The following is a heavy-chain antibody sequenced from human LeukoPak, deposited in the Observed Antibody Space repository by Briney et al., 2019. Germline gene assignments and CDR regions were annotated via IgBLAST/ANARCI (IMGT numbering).Heavy chain of an antibody. CDR2: ISGSGSST. CDR3: ARGPMAIFDY. J-gene: IGHJ4*02. V-gene: IGHV3-23*01. CDR1: GFTFSNYA. D-gene: IGHD5-24*01. Sequence: GGSLRLSCAASGFTFSNYAMAWVRQAPGKGLEWVSSISGSGSSTYYADSVKGRFTISRDNSKNTLFLQMNSLRAEDTAVYYCARGPMAIFDYWGQGTLVTVSS.